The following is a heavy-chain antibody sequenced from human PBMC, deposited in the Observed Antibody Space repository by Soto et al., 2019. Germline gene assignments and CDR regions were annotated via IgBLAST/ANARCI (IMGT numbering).Heavy chain of an antibody. CDR2: ISSSSSYI. J-gene: IGHJ3*02. CDR1: GFTFSSYS. CDR3: ARARQQGGMVRGRDAFDI. V-gene: IGHV3-21*01. Sequence: GSLSLSCAASGFTFSSYSMNWVRQAPGQGLEWVSSISSSSSYIYYADSVKGRFTNSRDNAKNSLYLQMNSLRAEDTAVYYCARARQQGGMVRGRDAFDIWGQGTMVTVSS. D-gene: IGHD3-10*01.